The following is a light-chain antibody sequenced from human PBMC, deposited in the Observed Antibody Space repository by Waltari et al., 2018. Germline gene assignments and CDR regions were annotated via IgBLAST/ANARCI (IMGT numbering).Light chain of an antibody. CDR2: AGA. J-gene: IGKJ4*01. CDR3: QHSHTIPIT. V-gene: IGKV1-39*01. CDR1: QSISSL. Sequence: DIQMTQSPSSLSASVGDRVTITCGASQSISSLLNWYQQKPGKAPQVLISAGANLQSGVPSRFSGSGSGTDFPLTVSSLQPEDFATYYCQHSHTIPITFGGGTKVDIK.